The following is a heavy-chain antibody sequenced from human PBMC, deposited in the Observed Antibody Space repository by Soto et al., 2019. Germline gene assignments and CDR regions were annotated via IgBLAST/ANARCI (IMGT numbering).Heavy chain of an antibody. V-gene: IGHV1-3*01. CDR1: GYTFTSYA. Sequence: GASVKVSCKASGYTFTSYAMHWVRQAPGQRLEWMGWINAGNGNTKYSQKFQGRVTITRDTSASTAYMELSSLRSEDTAVYYCARDQEISSSWYVFLGHDTHPFVFWGQGTLVTVSS. CDR3: ARDQEISSSWYVFLGHDTHPFVF. CDR2: INAGNGNT. J-gene: IGHJ4*02. D-gene: IGHD6-13*01.